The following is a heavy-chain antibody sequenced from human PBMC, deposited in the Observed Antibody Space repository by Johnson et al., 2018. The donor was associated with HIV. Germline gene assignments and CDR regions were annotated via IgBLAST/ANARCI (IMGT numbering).Heavy chain of an antibody. CDR1: GFIFSSYA. V-gene: IGHV3-30*04. CDR3: ARDRVLGGILHGDAFDI. CDR2: IAYDGRTK. J-gene: IGHJ3*02. Sequence: QVQLVESGGGVVQPGRSLRLSCAASGFIFSSYAMHWVRQAPGKGLEWVAVIAYDGRTKYYTDSVKGRFTISRDNSKNTLYLQMNSLRAEDTAVYYCARDRVLGGILHGDAFDIWGQGTTVTVSS. D-gene: IGHD3-10*01.